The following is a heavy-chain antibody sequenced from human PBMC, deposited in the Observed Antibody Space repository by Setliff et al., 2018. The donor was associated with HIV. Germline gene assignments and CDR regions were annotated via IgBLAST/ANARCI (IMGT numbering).Heavy chain of an antibody. V-gene: IGHV4-59*01. CDR3: ARGYPGIAVAGLSYYYYYYMDV. CDR2: IYYSGSP. CDR1: NGSISNYY. Sequence: KPSETLSLTCTVSNGSISNYYWSWIRQPPGKGLQWIGYIYYSGSPNYNPSLKSRVTISVDTPKNQFSLKLSSVTAADTAVYYCARGYPGIAVAGLSYYYYYYMDVWGKGTTVTVS. D-gene: IGHD6-19*01. J-gene: IGHJ6*03.